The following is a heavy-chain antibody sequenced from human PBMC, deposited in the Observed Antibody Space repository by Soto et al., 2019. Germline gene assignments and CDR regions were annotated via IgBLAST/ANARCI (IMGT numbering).Heavy chain of an antibody. CDR1: GDSINAENW. Sequence: QVQLQESGPGVVKPSETLSLTCAVSGDSINAENWWTWLRQTPGKGLEWLAEIHHRGGTKYNPSLSCRVSISLDRPRNQFSLRLRSVTAADTAQYYCARDHCTGGNCYSNMGDWYFDLWGRGALVTVSS. J-gene: IGHJ2*01. CDR2: IHHRGGT. D-gene: IGHD2-15*01. CDR3: ARDHCTGGNCYSNMGDWYFDL. V-gene: IGHV4-4*02.